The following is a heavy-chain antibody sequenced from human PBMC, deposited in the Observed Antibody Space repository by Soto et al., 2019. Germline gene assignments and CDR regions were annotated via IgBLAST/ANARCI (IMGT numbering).Heavy chain of an antibody. CDR3: ARDLSSFEGWVDGRYYYYYGMDV. J-gene: IGHJ6*02. D-gene: IGHD2-2*01. CDR1: GSTFRSHA. V-gene: IGHV3-23*01. Sequence: PGGSLRLSCAASGSTFRSHALTWVRQTPGKGLEWVSALTSGGYSTYYADSVKGRFTTSRENAKNSLYLQMNSLRAGDTAVYYCARDLSSFEGWVDGRYYYYYGMDVWGQGTTVTVSS. CDR2: LTSGGYST.